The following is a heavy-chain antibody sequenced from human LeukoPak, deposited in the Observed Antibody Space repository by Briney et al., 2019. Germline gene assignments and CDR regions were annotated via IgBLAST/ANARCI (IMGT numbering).Heavy chain of an antibody. J-gene: IGHJ4*02. CDR3: ARVQAAAGTGYFDY. CDR2: IYYSGST. CDR1: GFTFSSYA. D-gene: IGHD6-13*01. V-gene: IGHV4-39*01. Sequence: GSLRLSCAASGFTFSSYAMSWVRQPPGKGLEWIGSIYYSGSTYYNPSLKSRVTISVDTSKNQFSLKLSSVTAADTAVYYCARVQAAAGTGYFDYWGQGTLVTVSS.